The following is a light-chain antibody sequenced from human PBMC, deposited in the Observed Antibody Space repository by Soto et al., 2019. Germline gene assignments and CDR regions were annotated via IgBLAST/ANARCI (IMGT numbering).Light chain of an antibody. CDR3: SSYTTSNTYV. CDR2: EVS. J-gene: IGLJ1*01. CDR1: SSDVGSFSR. Sequence: SVPTQPPSVSGSPSQSVTNHCTGTSSDVGSFSRVSWYQQPPGTAPKLIIYEVSYRPSGVPDRFSGSKSGNTASLTISGLLAEDEADYYCSSYTTSNTYVFGTGTKVTVL. V-gene: IGLV2-18*02.